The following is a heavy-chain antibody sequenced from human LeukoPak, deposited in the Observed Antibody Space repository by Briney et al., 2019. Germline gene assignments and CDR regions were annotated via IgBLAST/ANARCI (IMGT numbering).Heavy chain of an antibody. J-gene: IGHJ4*02. CDR1: GYTFTSYG. CDR2: ISAYNGNT. V-gene: IGHV1-18*01. D-gene: IGHD6-13*01. Sequence: ASVKVSCKASGYTFTSYGISWVRQAPGQGLEWMGWISAYNGNTNYAQKLQGRVTMTTDTSTSTAYVELRSLRSDDTAVYYCARAPPIAATALGTPSDYWGQGTLVTVSS. CDR3: ARAPPIAATALGTPSDY.